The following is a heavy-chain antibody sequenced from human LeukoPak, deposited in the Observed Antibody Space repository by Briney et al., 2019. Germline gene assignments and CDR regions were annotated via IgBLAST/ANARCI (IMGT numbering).Heavy chain of an antibody. CDR2: IYTTGST. CDR3: ARERVLEAYGALYF. D-gene: IGHD4/OR15-4a*01. Sequence: SETLSLTCTVSGGSISSHTYYWTWLRQPAGKGLEWIGRIYTTGSTNYNPSLQSRVTVSLDTSKNQFSLTLTSVTAADTAVYYRARERVLEAYGALYFWGPGNRVTVSS. CDR1: GGSISSHTYY. V-gene: IGHV4-61*02. J-gene: IGHJ4*02.